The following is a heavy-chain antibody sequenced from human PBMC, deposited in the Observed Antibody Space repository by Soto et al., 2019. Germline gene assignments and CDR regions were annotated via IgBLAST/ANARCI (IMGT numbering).Heavy chain of an antibody. D-gene: IGHD1-26*01. J-gene: IGHJ2*01. CDR3: ARGGSSYLWYFDL. CDR1: GFTFSSSA. Sequence: GGSLRLSCAASGFTFSSSAMHWVRQAPGKGLEWVAVISYDEKNNYYADSVKGRFTISRDNSKNTLYLQMNSLRVEDTAVYYCARGGSSYLWYFDLWGPGTLVTVSS. V-gene: IGHV3-30*04. CDR2: ISYDEKNN.